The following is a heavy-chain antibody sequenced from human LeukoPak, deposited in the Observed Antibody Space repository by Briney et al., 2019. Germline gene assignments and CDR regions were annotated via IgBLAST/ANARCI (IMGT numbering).Heavy chain of an antibody. CDR1: GYSFTSYW. CDR3: ARSCRDGYRDFDY. J-gene: IGHJ4*02. CDR2: IYPGDSDS. D-gene: IGHD5-24*01. Sequence: GESLKISCKGSGYSFTSYWIGWVRQMSGKGLEWMGIIYPGDSDSRYSPSFQGQVTISADKSISTAYLQWSSLEASDTAMYYCARSCRDGYRDFDYWGQGTLVTVSS. V-gene: IGHV5-51*01.